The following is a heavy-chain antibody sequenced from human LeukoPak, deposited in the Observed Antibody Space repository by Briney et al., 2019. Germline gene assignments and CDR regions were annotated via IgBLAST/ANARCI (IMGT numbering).Heavy chain of an antibody. V-gene: IGHV4-4*08. CDR2: MYSRGST. Sequence: PSETLSLTCTVSGGSISSYSWSWIRQPPGKGLEWIGYMYSRGSTNDNPSLKSRVTISRDTSKNQLSLKVTSVTAADTAVYYCARDLLSGYGAFDIWGQGTMVTVSS. D-gene: IGHD3-22*01. J-gene: IGHJ3*02. CDR1: GGSISSYS. CDR3: ARDLLSGYGAFDI.